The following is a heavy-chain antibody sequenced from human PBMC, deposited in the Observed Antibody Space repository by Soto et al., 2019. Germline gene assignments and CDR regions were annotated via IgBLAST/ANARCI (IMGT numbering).Heavy chain of an antibody. CDR1: GYTFTSYG. CDR2: ISAYNGNT. Sequence: ASVKVSCKASGYTFTSYGISWVRQAPGQGLEWMGWISAYNGNTNYAQKLQGRVTMTTDTSTTTAYIELRSLRSDHTAAYYCARHRGCGYGYAHDALGFWGRVTMGTVAS. V-gene: IGHV1-18*01. J-gene: IGHJ3*01. CDR3: ARHRGCGYGYAHDALGF. D-gene: IGHD5-18*01.